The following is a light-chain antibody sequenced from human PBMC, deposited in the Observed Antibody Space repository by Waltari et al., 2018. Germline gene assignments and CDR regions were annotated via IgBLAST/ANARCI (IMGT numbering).Light chain of an antibody. CDR1: NSNIGAGYD. J-gene: IGLJ3*02. CDR3: QSYDSGLSGPL. CDR2: NNK. Sequence: QSILTQPPSVSGAPGPRVTISCSGTNSNIGAGYDVLWYQCLPGTAPRLLISNNKNRPSGVPDRFSGSKSDTSASLAITGLQAEDEGDYYCQSYDSGLSGPLFGGGTKVTVL. V-gene: IGLV1-40*01.